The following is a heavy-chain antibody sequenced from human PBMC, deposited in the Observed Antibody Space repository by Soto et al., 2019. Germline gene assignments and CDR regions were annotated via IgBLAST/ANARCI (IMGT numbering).Heavy chain of an antibody. CDR3: AKARDPAFFIAGYYFDY. J-gene: IGHJ4*02. V-gene: IGHV3-23*01. CDR1: GFTFSSYA. CDR2: ISGSGGST. Sequence: EVQLLESGGGLVQPGGSLRLSCAASGFTFSSYAMNWVRQAPGKGLEWVSAISGSGGSTYYADSVKGRFTISRDNSKNTLYLQMNSLRAEDTAIYYCAKARDPAFFIAGYYFDYWGQGTPVTVSS. D-gene: IGHD3-16*02.